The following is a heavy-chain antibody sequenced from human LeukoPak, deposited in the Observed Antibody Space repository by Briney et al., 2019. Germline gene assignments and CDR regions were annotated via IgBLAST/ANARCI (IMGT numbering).Heavy chain of an antibody. V-gene: IGHV3-7*01. D-gene: IGHD2-21*02. CDR3: AISQLAYCGGDCYSDAFDI. J-gene: IGHJ3*02. Sequence: GGSLRLSCTASGFTFRNYWMSWVRQAPGKGLEWVANIKEDGSDKFYVDSVKGRFTISRDNAKNSLYLQMNSLRAEDTAVYYCAISQLAYCGGDCYSDAFDIWGQGTMVTVSS. CDR1: GFTFRNYW. CDR2: IKEDGSDK.